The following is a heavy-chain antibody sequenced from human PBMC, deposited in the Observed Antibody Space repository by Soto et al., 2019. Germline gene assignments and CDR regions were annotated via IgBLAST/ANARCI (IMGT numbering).Heavy chain of an antibody. CDR1: GASLNYYY. Sequence: PSETLSLTCSVSGASLNYYYWSWIRQPAGRGLEWIGRIFDSGITNYSPSLRSRITMSVDTSKNQFSLKVTSVTAADTAVYYCARGSLKFDFWGLGTQVTVS. J-gene: IGHJ4*01. D-gene: IGHD3-10*01. V-gene: IGHV4-4*07. CDR2: IFDSGIT. CDR3: ARGSLKFDF.